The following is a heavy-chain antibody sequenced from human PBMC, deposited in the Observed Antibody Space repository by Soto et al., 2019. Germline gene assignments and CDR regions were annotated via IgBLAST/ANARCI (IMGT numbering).Heavy chain of an antibody. CDR1: GGSISSGYYY. J-gene: IGHJ4*02. CDR2: IYYSGNT. V-gene: IGHV4-30-4*02. Sequence: SETLSLTYSVSGGSISSGYYYWSWIRQPPGKGLEWIGNIYYSGNTYYNPSLRSRLIISIDTSKNQFSLKLSSVTAADTAVYYCARGSSSDFDYWGQGXLVTVSS. D-gene: IGHD6-13*01. CDR3: ARGSSSDFDY.